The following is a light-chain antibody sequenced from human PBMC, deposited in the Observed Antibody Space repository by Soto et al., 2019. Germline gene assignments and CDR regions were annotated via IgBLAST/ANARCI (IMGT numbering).Light chain of an antibody. V-gene: IGKV1-12*01. CDR2: AAS. Sequence: DIPMTQSPSSVSASVGDRVTITCRASQGIGTWLAWYQQKPGTAPKLLIYAASTLQSGAPSRFSGSGSGTDFSLTISGLQPEDCASYYCQQAKSFLPTFGQGTKVEI. CDR1: QGIGTW. CDR3: QQAKSFLPT. J-gene: IGKJ1*01.